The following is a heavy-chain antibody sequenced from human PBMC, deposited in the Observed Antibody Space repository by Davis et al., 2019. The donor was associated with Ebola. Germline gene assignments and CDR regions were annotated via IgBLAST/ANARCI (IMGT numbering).Heavy chain of an antibody. CDR2: IYYSGST. J-gene: IGHJ3*02. D-gene: IGHD2-15*01. CDR1: GGSISSSSYY. Sequence: PSETLSLTCTVSGGSISSSSYYWGWIRQPPGKGLEWIGSIYYSGSTDYNPSLKSRVTISVDTSKNQFSLKLSSVTAADTAVYYCARERYCSGGSCPGGLDRGAFDIWGQGTMVTVSS. V-gene: IGHV4-39*02. CDR3: ARERYCSGGSCPGGLDRGAFDI.